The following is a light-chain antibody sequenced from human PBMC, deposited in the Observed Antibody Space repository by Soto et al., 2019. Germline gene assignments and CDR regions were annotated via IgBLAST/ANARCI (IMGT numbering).Light chain of an antibody. CDR1: QSVLYSSNNKNY. Sequence: DIVTTQSPDSLAVSLGERATINCKSSQSVLYSSNNKNYLAWYQQKPGQPPKLLISWASTRESGVPDRFSGSGSGTDFTLTISSLQAEDVAVYYCQQYYSTWTFGQGTKVEI. CDR2: WAS. CDR3: QQYYSTWT. J-gene: IGKJ1*01. V-gene: IGKV4-1*01.